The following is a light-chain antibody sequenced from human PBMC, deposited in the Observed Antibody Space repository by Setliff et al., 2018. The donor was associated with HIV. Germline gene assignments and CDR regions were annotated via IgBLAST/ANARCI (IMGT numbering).Light chain of an antibody. CDR1: SSNVGKYDL. J-gene: IGLJ1*01. Sequence: QSALTQPASVYGSPGQSITISCTGNSSNVGKYDLVAWYRQYPDNAPELTIYEVTKRPSGISKRFSVSNSGNTASLTISGLQTDYEADYSCSSYAGSRTFDVFGTGTKVTVL. V-gene: IGLV2-23*02. CDR3: SSYAGSRTFDV. CDR2: EVT.